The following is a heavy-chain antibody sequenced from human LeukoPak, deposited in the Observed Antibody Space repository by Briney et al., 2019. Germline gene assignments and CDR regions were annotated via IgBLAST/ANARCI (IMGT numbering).Heavy chain of an antibody. CDR2: ISSSGSTI. CDR3: ASPSDRVYYYYYGMDV. V-gene: IGHV3-11*01. J-gene: IGHJ6*02. D-gene: IGHD1-14*01. CDR1: GFTFSDYY. Sequence: GGSLRLSCAASGFTFSDYYMSGIRQAPGKGLKWVSYISSSGSTIYYADSVKGPFTISRDNAKNSLYLQMNSLRAEDTAVYYCASPSDRVYYYYYGMDVWGQGTTVTVSS.